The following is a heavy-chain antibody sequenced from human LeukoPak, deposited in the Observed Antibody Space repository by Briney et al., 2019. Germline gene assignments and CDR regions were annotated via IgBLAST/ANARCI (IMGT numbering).Heavy chain of an antibody. V-gene: IGHV1-2*02. J-gene: IGHJ3*02. CDR2: INPNSGGT. CDR1: GYTFTGYC. Sequence: GASVKVSCKASGYTFTGYCMHWVRQAPGQGLEWMGWINPNSGGTNYAQKFQGRVTMTRDTSISTAYMELSRLRSDDTAVYYCARDEVLPHTMIVVEGCFDIWGQGTMVTVSS. CDR3: ARDEVLPHTMIVVEGCFDI. D-gene: IGHD3-22*01.